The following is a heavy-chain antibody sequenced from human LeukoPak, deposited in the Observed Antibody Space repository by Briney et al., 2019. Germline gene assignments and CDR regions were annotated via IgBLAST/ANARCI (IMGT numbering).Heavy chain of an antibody. D-gene: IGHD1-26*01. CDR2: MNPNSGNT. J-gene: IGHJ4*02. Sequence: ASVKVSCKASGYTFTSYDINWVRQATGQGLEWMGWMNPNSGNTNYAQKLQGRVTMTTDTSTSTAYMELRSLRSDDTAVYYCALSGSYAPFDYWGQGTLVTVSS. V-gene: IGHV1-18*01. CDR1: GYTFTSYD. CDR3: ALSGSYAPFDY.